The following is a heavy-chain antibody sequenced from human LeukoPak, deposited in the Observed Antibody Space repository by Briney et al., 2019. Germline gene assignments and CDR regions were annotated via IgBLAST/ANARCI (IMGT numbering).Heavy chain of an antibody. CDR2: IKSRMHGGTP. J-gene: IGHJ5*02. CDR1: RFTFTNAW. Sequence: PGGSLRLSCAASRFTFTNAWMSGVRQAPGKGLEGVGHIKSRMHGGTPDYAAPVKGRFTISRDDSKNTLNLQMNSLKTEDTAVYYCTTSDIVPEVIARNYFDAWGQGTLVTVSS. D-gene: IGHD2-8*01. CDR3: TTSDIVPEVIARNYFDA. V-gene: IGHV3-15*01.